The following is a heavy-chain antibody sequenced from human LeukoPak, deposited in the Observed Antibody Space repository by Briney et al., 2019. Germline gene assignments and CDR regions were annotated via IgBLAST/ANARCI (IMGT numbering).Heavy chain of an antibody. Sequence: GRSLRLSCAASGLTFSSHGMNWVRQTPGQGLEYISVISRNGDSSSYADSVKGRFSVSRDNSNNILYLQMGTLKIEVTAVYFCWVNYHSAIYPFDFWGQGALVTVSS. CDR3: WVNYHSAIYPFDF. CDR1: GLTFSSHG. CDR2: ISRNGDSS. V-gene: IGHV3-64*02. J-gene: IGHJ4*01. D-gene: IGHD2-21*01.